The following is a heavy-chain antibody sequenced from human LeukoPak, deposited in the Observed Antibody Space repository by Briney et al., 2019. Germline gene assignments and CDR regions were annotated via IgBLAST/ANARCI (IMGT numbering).Heavy chain of an antibody. V-gene: IGHV1-18*01. J-gene: IGHJ5*02. CDR1: GYTFTSYG. D-gene: IGHD3-3*01. CDR2: ISAYNGNT. Sequence: GASVKVSCKASGYTFTSYGISWLRQAPGQGLEWMGWISAYNGNTNYAQKLQGRVTMTTDTSTSTAYMELRSLRSDDTAVYYCARDWADDFWSGYYPKNWFDPWGQGTLVTVSS. CDR3: ARDWADDFWSGYYPKNWFDP.